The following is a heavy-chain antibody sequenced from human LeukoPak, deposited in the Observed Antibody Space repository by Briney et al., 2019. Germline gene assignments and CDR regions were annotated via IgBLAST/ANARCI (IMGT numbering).Heavy chain of an antibody. J-gene: IGHJ3*02. D-gene: IGHD6-6*01. V-gene: IGHV3-21*01. CDR2: ITISSSYI. Sequence: PGGSLRLSCAASGFTLSDYYMSWVRQAPGKGLEWVSSITISSSYIYYADSVKGRFTISRDNAKDSLFLQMNSLTDEDTAVYYCARDVRAYSSSSSAFDIWGQGTMVTVSS. CDR1: GFTLSDYY. CDR3: ARDVRAYSSSSSAFDI.